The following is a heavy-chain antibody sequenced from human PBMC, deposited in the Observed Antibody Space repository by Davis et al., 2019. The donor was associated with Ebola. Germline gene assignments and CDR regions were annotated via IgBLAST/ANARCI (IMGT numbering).Heavy chain of an antibody. CDR3: AKDLTSYYGSGDFFDY. Sequence: GESLKISCVASGFTFSSYGMSWVRQAPGRGLEWVLSISASGGATFYADSVKGRIVMSRDNSNDTLYLRMNNLRAEDTAIYYCAKDLTSYYGSGDFFDYWGQGILVTVSS. J-gene: IGHJ4*02. V-gene: IGHV3-23*01. D-gene: IGHD3-10*01. CDR2: ISASGGAT. CDR1: GFTFSSYG.